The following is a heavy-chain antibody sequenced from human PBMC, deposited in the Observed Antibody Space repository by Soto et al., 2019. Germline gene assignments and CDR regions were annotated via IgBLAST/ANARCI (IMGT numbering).Heavy chain of an antibody. Sequence: GGSLRLSCTASGFTSGDYAMNWVRQAPGKGLGWVSGISGSGGTTYYADSVKGRFTISRDNSKNTLYLQMSSLRAEDTAVYYCAKGLRPRSYDILSPIDSWGQGTQVTVSS. J-gene: IGHJ4*02. D-gene: IGHD3-9*01. CDR3: AKGLRPRSYDILSPIDS. CDR2: ISGSGGTT. CDR1: GFTSGDYA. V-gene: IGHV3-23*01.